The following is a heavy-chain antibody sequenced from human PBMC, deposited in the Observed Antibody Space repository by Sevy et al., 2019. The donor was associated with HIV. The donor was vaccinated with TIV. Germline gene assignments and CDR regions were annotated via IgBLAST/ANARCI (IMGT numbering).Heavy chain of an antibody. Sequence: GGSLRLSCGASGFTFSSYAMSWVRQAPGTGLEWVSVISGRGDTTNYADSVKGRFTISRDNSKNTLYLQMNSLRADDTAVYYCAKVRRYGDIGLFDYWGQGTLVTVSS. D-gene: IGHD4-17*01. CDR3: AKVRRYGDIGLFDY. V-gene: IGHV3-23*01. J-gene: IGHJ4*02. CDR2: ISGRGDTT. CDR1: GFTFSSYA.